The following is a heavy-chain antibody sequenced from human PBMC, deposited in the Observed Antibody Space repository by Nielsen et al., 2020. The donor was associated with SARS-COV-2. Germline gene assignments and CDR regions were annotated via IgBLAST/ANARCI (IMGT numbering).Heavy chain of an antibody. D-gene: IGHD5-18*01. J-gene: IGHJ5*02. Sequence: GESLKISCAASGFTFSNAWMSWVRQAPGKGLEWVGRIKSKTDGGTTDYAAPVKGRFTISRDDSKNTLYLQMNSLKTEDTAVYYCTTDPQWGYSYGIPLLYNWFDPWGQGTLVTVSS. CDR3: TTDPQWGYSYGIPLLYNWFDP. CDR1: GFTFSNAW. CDR2: IKSKTDGGTT. V-gene: IGHV3-15*01.